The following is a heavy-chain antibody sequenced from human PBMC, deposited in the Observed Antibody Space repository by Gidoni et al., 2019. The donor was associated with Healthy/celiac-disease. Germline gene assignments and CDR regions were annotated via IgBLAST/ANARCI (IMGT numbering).Heavy chain of an antibody. CDR1: GGTFSSYA. Sequence: QVQLVQSGAEVKKPGSSVTVSCKASGGTFSSYAISWVRQAPGQGLEWMGGFIPIFGTANYAQKFQGSVTITSDESTSTAYMELSSLISEDTAVYYCARVPRYSYGGIIDYWGQGTLVTVSS. CDR3: ARVPRYSYGGIIDY. J-gene: IGHJ4*02. CDR2: FIPIFGTA. D-gene: IGHD5-18*01. V-gene: IGHV1-69*01.